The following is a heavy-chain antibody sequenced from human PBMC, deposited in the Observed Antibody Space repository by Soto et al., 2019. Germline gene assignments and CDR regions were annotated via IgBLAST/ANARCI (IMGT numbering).Heavy chain of an antibody. Sequence: QVQLVQSGAEVKKPGSSVKVSCKASGGTFSSYAISWVRQAPGQGLERMGGIIPIFGTANYAQKFQGRVTITADESTSTAYMELSSLRSEDTAVYYCARWGDIVVVPAAITHYYYYGMDVWGQGTTVTVSS. CDR2: IIPIFGTA. J-gene: IGHJ6*02. CDR3: ARWGDIVVVPAAITHYYYYGMDV. CDR1: GGTFSSYA. D-gene: IGHD2-2*01. V-gene: IGHV1-69*01.